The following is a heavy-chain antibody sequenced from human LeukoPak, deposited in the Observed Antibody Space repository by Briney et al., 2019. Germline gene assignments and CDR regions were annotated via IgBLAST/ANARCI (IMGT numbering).Heavy chain of an antibody. V-gene: IGHV4-39*01. CDR2: IYYSGST. Sequence: SETLSLTCTVSGGSISNSSYYWGWIRQPPGKGLEWIGSIYYSGSTYYNPSLKSRVTISVDTSKNQLSLKLSSVTAADTAVYYCAREEASVGDYWGQGILVTVSS. CDR3: AREEASVGDY. J-gene: IGHJ4*02. CDR1: GGSISNSSYY. D-gene: IGHD2-21*01.